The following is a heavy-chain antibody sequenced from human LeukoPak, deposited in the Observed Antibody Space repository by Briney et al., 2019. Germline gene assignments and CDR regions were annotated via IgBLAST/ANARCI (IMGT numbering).Heavy chain of an antibody. CDR2: IIPIFGTA. Sequence: GASVKVSWKDSGGTFSSYAISWVRQAPGQGLEWMGGIIPIFGTANYAQKFQGRVTITTDESTSTAYMELSSLRSEDTAVYYCASDGSGSYYRGYYYYYMDVWGKGTTVTVSS. CDR3: ASDGSGSYYRGYYYYYMDV. D-gene: IGHD3-10*01. J-gene: IGHJ6*03. CDR1: GGTFSSYA. V-gene: IGHV1-69*05.